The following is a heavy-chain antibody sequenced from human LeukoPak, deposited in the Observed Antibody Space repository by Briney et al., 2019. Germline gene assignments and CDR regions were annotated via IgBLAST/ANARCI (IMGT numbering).Heavy chain of an antibody. CDR1: GGTFSSYA. D-gene: IGHD3-22*01. Sequence: SVKVSCKASGGTFSSYAISWVRQAPGQGLEWMGRIITILGIANYAQNFQGRVTITADKSTSTAYMELSSLRSEDTAVYYCAREGGYDSSGYYEWKIQALTAGPDYWGQGTLVTVSS. V-gene: IGHV1-69*04. CDR2: IITILGIA. CDR3: AREGGYDSSGYYEWKIQALTAGPDY. J-gene: IGHJ4*02.